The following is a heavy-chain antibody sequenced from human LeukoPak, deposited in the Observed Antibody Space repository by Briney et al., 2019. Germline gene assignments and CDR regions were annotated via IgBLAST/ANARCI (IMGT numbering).Heavy chain of an antibody. V-gene: IGHV3-7*04. CDR2: VKHDGSEK. CDR3: ARHNSGWYSY. D-gene: IGHD6-19*01. J-gene: IGHJ4*02. Sequence: GGSLRLSCVVSGFNFSSYWMSWVRQAPGKGLEWVAYVKHDGSEKSYVDSVKGRFTISRDNAKNSLYLQMNGLRTEDTAVYYCARHNSGWYSYWGQGTPVTVSS. CDR1: GFNFSSYW.